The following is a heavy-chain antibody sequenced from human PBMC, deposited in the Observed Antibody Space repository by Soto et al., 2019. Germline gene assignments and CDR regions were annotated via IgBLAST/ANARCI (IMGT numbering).Heavy chain of an antibody. Sequence: SETLSLTCAVYGGSFSGYYWSWIRQPPGKGLEWIGEINHSGSTNYNPSLKSRVTISVDTSKNPFSLKLSSVTAADTAVYYCARGRVTTVINWYFDLWGRGTLVTVSS. CDR3: ARGRVTTVINWYFDL. V-gene: IGHV4-34*01. D-gene: IGHD4-17*01. CDR2: INHSGST. J-gene: IGHJ2*01. CDR1: GGSFSGYY.